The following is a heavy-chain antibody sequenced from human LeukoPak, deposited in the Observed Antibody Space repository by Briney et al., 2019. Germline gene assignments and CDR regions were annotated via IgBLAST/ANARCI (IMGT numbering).Heavy chain of an antibody. CDR2: INHSGST. J-gene: IGHJ4*02. D-gene: IGHD3-10*01. Sequence: PSETLSLTCAVYGGSFSGYYWSWIRQPPVKGLEWIGEINHSGSTNYNPSLKSRVTISVDTSKNQFSLKLSSVTAADTAVYYCARNGHYYGSGSYDYWGQGTLVTVSS. CDR1: GGSFSGYY. CDR3: ARNGHYYGSGSYDY. V-gene: IGHV4-34*01.